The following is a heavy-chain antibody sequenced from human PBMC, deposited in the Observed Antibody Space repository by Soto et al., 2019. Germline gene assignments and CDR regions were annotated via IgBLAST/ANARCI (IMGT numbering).Heavy chain of an antibody. Sequence: QVQLVESGGGVVQPGRSLRLSCAASGFTFSSYAMHWVRQAPGKGLEWVAVISYDGSNKYYADSVKGRFTISRDNSKNTLYLQMNSLRAEETAVYYCARDLYRLDVWGQGTTVTVSS. CDR1: GFTFSSYA. V-gene: IGHV3-30-3*01. CDR3: ARDLYRLDV. J-gene: IGHJ6*02. CDR2: ISYDGSNK. D-gene: IGHD2-2*01.